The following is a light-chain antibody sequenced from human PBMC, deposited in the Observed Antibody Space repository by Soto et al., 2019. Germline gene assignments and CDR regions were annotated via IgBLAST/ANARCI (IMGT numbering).Light chain of an antibody. Sequence: EVVLTQSPGTLSLSPWERATLSCRASQSVSSSSLAWYQQKPGQAPRLLIYGASIRATGIPDRFSGSGSETDFTLTISRLEPEDFALYYCQQYGSSAPITFGQGTRLEIK. J-gene: IGKJ5*01. CDR2: GAS. CDR1: QSVSSSS. CDR3: QQYGSSAPIT. V-gene: IGKV3-20*01.